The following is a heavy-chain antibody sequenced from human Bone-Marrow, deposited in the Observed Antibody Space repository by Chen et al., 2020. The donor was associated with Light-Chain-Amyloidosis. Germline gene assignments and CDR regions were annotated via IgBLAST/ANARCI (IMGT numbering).Heavy chain of an antibody. CDR1: GGSLSGATHY. V-gene: IGHV4-39*01. Sequence: QLQLQESGPGLVKPSETLSLTCTVPGGSLSGATHYWGWFRQPPGKGREWIGSIYSSGTTRYNPSLKTRIPVSVYTSRNQFSLQLTSVTAADSALYYCARPAQFHAYSNYWGQGSLVTVSS. J-gene: IGHJ4*02. CDR3: ARPAQFHAYSNY. D-gene: IGHD4-4*01. CDR2: IYSSGTT.